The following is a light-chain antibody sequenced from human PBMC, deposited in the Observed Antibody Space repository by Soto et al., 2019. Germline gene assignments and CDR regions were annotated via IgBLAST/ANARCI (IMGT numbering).Light chain of an antibody. J-gene: IGKJ2*01. V-gene: IGKV3-20*01. CDR2: GTS. Sequence: DIVLTQSPGTLSLSPGERATLSCRASQSVRSPYFAWYQQKPGQAPRLLIYGTSSRASGIPDRFSGSGSGTDFTFTISGLEPEDFAIYYCQQYGGSPPTYTFGQGTKLEIK. CDR1: QSVRSPY. CDR3: QQYGGSPPTYT.